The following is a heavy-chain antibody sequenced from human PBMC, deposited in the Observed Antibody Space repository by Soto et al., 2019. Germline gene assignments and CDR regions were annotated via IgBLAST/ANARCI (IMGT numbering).Heavy chain of an antibody. CDR1: GGSIRSYY. J-gene: IGHJ4*02. D-gene: IGHD4-17*01. CDR3: ARDYGDYFDF. V-gene: IGHV4-59*01. CDR2: IYYSGST. Sequence: SETLSLTCTVSGGSIRSYYWSWIRQPPGKGLEWIGYIYYSGSTNYNPSLKSRVTISVDTSKNQFSLKLSSVTAADTAVYYCARDYGDYFDFWGQGTLVTVSS.